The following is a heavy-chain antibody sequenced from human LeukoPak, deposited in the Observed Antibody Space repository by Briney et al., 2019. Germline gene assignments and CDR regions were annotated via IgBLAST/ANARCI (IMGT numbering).Heavy chain of an antibody. J-gene: IGHJ3*02. D-gene: IGHD3-16*01. CDR2: IYYSGST. Sequence: SETLSLTCTVSGGSISSGGYYWSWIRQHPGKGLEWIGYIYYSGSTYYNPSLKSRVTISVDTSKNQFSLKLSSVTAADTAVYYCARDLGLDDAFDIRGQGTMVTVSS. CDR3: ARDLGLDDAFDI. V-gene: IGHV4-31*03. CDR1: GGSISSGGYY.